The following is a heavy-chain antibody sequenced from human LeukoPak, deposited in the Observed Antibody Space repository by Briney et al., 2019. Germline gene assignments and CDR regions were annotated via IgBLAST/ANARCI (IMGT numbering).Heavy chain of an antibody. J-gene: IGHJ4*02. CDR3: AKSRDTAMVILLFDY. CDR2: ISGSGGST. V-gene: IGHV3-23*01. Sequence: GGSLRLSCAASGFTFSSYAMSWVRQAPGKGPEWVSAISGSGGSTYYADSVKGRFTISRDNSKNTLYLQMNSLRAEDTAVYYCAKSRDTAMVILLFDYWGQGTLVTVSS. D-gene: IGHD5-18*01. CDR1: GFTFSSYA.